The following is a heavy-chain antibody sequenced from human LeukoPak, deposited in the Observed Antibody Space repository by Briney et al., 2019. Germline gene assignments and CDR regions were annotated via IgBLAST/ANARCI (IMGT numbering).Heavy chain of an antibody. Sequence: GGSLRLSCAASRFTFSSYSMNWVRQAPGKGLEWVSSISSSGSYIYYADSVKGRFTISRDNSKNTLYLQMNSLRAEDTAVYYCARAKLRFLEWLPIDYWGQGTLVTVSS. CDR2: ISSSGSYI. CDR1: RFTFSSYS. J-gene: IGHJ4*02. V-gene: IGHV3-21*01. D-gene: IGHD3-3*01. CDR3: ARAKLRFLEWLPIDY.